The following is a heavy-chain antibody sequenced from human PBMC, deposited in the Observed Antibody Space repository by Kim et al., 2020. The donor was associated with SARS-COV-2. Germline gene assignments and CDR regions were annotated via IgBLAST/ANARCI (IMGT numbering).Heavy chain of an antibody. CDR1: GFTFGNYD. CDR2: ISSSSSKI. D-gene: IGHD2-15*01. V-gene: IGHV3-48*02. Sequence: GGSLRLSCAASGFTFGNYDMNWVRQAPGKGLEWVSYISSSSSKILYADSVKGRLTISRDNAKNSLYLQMNSLRDEDTAVYYCARRFCSSAGCEGHFDYWGQGNLVTVSS. J-gene: IGHJ4*02. CDR3: ARRFCSSAGCEGHFDY.